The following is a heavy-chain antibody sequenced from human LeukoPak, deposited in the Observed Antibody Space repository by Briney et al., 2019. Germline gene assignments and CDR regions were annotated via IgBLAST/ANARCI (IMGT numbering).Heavy chain of an antibody. J-gene: IGHJ4*02. D-gene: IGHD6-6*01. CDR1: GFTFSDYY. CDR3: ARDKRIAARPFDY. V-gene: IGHV3-11*01. CDR2: ISSSGSTI. Sequence: GGSLRLSCAASGFTFSDYYMSWIRQAPGKGLEWVSYISSSGSTIYYAVSVKGRFTISRDNAKNSLYLQMNSLRAEDTAVYYCARDKRIAARPFDYWGQGTLVTVSS.